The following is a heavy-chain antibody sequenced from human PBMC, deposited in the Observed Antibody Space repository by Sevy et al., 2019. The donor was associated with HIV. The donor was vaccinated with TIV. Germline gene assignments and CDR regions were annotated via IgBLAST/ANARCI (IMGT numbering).Heavy chain of an antibody. D-gene: IGHD5-12*01. Sequence: GGSLRLSCAASGFTFSSYAMSWVRQAPGKGLEWVSAISYSGGSTYSVDSVKGRFTISRDNSKNTLYLQMNSLRVEDTAVYYCAKDGLGYPSLFDYWGQGTLVPVSS. J-gene: IGHJ4*02. V-gene: IGHV3-23*01. CDR1: GFTFSSYA. CDR2: ISYSGGST. CDR3: AKDGLGYPSLFDY.